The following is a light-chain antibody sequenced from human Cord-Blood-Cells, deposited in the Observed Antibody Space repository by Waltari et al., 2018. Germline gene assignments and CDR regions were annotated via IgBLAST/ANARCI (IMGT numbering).Light chain of an antibody. CDR1: SSDVGSYNL. J-gene: IGLJ3*02. CDR2: EGS. Sequence: QSALTQPASESGSPGQSITISCTGTSSDVGSYNLVSWYQQHPGKAPKLMIYEGSKRPPGVSNRFSGSKSGNTASLTISGLQAEDEADYYCCSYAGSSTWVFGGGTKLTVL. V-gene: IGLV2-23*01. CDR3: CSYAGSSTWV.